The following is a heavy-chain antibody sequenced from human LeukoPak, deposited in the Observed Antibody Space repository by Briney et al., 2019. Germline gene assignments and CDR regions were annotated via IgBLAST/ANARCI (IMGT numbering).Heavy chain of an antibody. D-gene: IGHD4-17*01. V-gene: IGHV3-23*01. Sequence: GGSLRLSCAASGFTFSSYGMSWVRQAPGKGLEWVSAISGSGGSTYYADSVKGRFTISRDNSKNTLYLQMNSLRAEDTAVYYCAKDRVTSKNEYYYMDVWGKGTTVTVSS. CDR1: GFTFSSYG. CDR2: ISGSGGST. CDR3: AKDRVTSKNEYYYMDV. J-gene: IGHJ6*03.